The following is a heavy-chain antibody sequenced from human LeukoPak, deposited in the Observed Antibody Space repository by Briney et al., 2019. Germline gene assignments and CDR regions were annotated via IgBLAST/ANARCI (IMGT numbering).Heavy chain of an antibody. J-gene: IGHJ5*02. CDR3: ARQTGSGTNWFDP. CDR2: INPNKGGT. Sequence: ASVKVSCKASGFTFNAYYIHWVRQAPGQGLEWMGWINPNKGGTDYAQKFQGRVTMTRDTSINTAYMELHSLRSDDTAMYYCARQTGSGTNWFDPWGQGTLVTVSS. D-gene: IGHD3-10*01. CDR1: GFTFNAYY. V-gene: IGHV1-2*02.